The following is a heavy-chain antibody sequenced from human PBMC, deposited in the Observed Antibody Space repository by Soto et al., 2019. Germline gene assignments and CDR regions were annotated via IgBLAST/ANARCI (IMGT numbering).Heavy chain of an antibody. CDR1: AFTFSNYG. CDR2: ISSGHST. J-gene: IGHJ4*02. V-gene: IGHV3-23*01. Sequence: GGSLRLSCAASAFTFSNYGMSWVRQAPGKGLEWVSAISSGHSTFSAESVKGRFTISRDNSKNTLYLQMNSLRAEDTAVYYCARDSSPCSGGSCYRGFDYWGQGTLVTVSS. CDR3: ARDSSPCSGGSCYRGFDY. D-gene: IGHD2-15*01.